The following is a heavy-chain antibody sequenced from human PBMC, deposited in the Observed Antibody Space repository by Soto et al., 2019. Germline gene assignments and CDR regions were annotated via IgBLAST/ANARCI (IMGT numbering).Heavy chain of an antibody. D-gene: IGHD5-18*01. CDR3: ARDLLNLYNYGPPYYSYGMDV. CDR2: ISYDGSNQ. V-gene: IGHV3-30-3*01. Sequence: QVQLVESGGGVVQPGRSLRLSCAASGFTFSRNAMHWVRQAPGKGLEWVAVISYDGSNQYYADSVKGRITISRDNSKSTLYLQVNSLRAEDTAVYYCARDLLNLYNYGPPYYSYGMDVWGQGTTVTVSS. CDR1: GFTFSRNA. J-gene: IGHJ6*02.